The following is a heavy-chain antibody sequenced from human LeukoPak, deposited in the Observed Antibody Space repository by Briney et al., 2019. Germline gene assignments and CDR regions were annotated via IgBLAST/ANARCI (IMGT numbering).Heavy chain of an antibody. CDR3: ARGVYYDFWSGYFNNWFDP. J-gene: IGHJ5*02. Sequence: SETLSLTCTVSGGSISSGSYYWSWIRQPAGKGLEWIGRIYTSGSTNYNPSLKSRVTISVNTSKNQFSLKLGSVTAADTAVYYCARGVYYDFWSGYFNNWFDPWGQGTLVTVSS. V-gene: IGHV4-61*02. CDR1: GGSISSGSYY. CDR2: IYTSGST. D-gene: IGHD3-3*01.